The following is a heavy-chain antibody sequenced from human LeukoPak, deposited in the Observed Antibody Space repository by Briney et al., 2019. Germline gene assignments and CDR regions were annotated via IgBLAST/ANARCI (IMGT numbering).Heavy chain of an antibody. CDR1: GFTFSSHA. CDR3: AKDRGQWLVRAEYFQH. D-gene: IGHD6-19*01. Sequence: GGSLRLSCAASGFTFSSHAMSWVRQAPGKGLEWVSAIGGSGASTLYADSVKGRFTISRDNSKNTLSLQMNSLRAEDTAVYYCAKDRGQWLVRAEYFQHWGQGTLVTVSS. V-gene: IGHV3-23*01. J-gene: IGHJ1*01. CDR2: IGGSGAST.